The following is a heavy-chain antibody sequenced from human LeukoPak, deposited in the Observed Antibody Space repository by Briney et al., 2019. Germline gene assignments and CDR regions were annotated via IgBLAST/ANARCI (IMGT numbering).Heavy chain of an antibody. CDR2: IYSGGRT. CDR1: GFSVSNYY. Sequence: PGGSLRLSCAASGFSVSNYYMSWVRQAPGKGLEWVSVIYSGGRTYYADSVRGRFTISRDYSKNTVYLQTNSLRVDDTAVYFCARVAGFGVLWYFDYWGQGTQVTVSS. J-gene: IGHJ4*02. D-gene: IGHD3-10*01. V-gene: IGHV3-53*01. CDR3: ARVAGFGVLWYFDY.